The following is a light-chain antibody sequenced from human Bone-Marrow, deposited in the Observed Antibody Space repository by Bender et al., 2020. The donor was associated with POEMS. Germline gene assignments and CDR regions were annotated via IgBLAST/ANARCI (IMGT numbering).Light chain of an antibody. V-gene: IGLV1-47*01. CDR2: TND. CDR1: RSNIGSNY. CDR3: QTWDSSTAV. Sequence: QSVLTQPPSVSGTPGQSVTISCSGSRSNIGSNYVSWYQQFPGTAPQLLIDTNDHRPSGVPDRFSGSKSGTSASLAISGLRSEDEGDYHCQTWDSSTAVFGGGTKLTVL. J-gene: IGLJ3*02.